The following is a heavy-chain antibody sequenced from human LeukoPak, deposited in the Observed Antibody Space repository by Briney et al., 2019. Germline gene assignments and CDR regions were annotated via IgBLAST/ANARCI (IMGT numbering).Heavy chain of an antibody. J-gene: IGHJ4*02. CDR3: ARGGGLAARPLDY. V-gene: IGHV3-48*03. CDR1: GFTFRGYE. D-gene: IGHD6-6*01. Sequence: GGSLRLSCAASGFTFRGYEMNWVRQAPGKGLEWVSYISSGGSTIYYADSVKGRFTISRDNAKNSLYLQMNSLRVEDTAVYYCARGGGLAARPLDYWGQGTLVTVSS. CDR2: ISSGGSTI.